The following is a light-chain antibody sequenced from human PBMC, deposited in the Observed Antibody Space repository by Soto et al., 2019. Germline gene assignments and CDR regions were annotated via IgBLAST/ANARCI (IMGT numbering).Light chain of an antibody. Sequence: EIVLTQSPGTLSLSPGERATLSCRASQSVSSNNLAWYQQRPGQAPRVVIYGAYTRATGIPERFSGSGSGTDFTITISRLEPEDFAVYYCQQYGRSPFTFGPGTKVDIK. V-gene: IGKV3-20*01. J-gene: IGKJ3*01. CDR1: QSVSSNN. CDR2: GAY. CDR3: QQYGRSPFT.